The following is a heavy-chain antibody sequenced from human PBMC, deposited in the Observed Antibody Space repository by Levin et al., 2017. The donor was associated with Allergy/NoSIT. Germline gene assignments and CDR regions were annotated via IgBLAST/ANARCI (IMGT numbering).Heavy chain of an antibody. J-gene: IGHJ6*02. D-gene: IGHD6-13*01. CDR1: GFTFSSYA. V-gene: IGHV3-23*01. CDR2: ISGSGGST. Sequence: GGSLRLSCAASGFTFSSYAMSWVRQAPGKGLEWVSAISGSGGSTYYADSVKGRFTISRDNSKNTLYLQMNSLRAEDTAVYYCAKVGVQIAAAAKHDYYYGMDGWGQGTTVTVSS. CDR3: AKVGVQIAAAAKHDYYYGMDG.